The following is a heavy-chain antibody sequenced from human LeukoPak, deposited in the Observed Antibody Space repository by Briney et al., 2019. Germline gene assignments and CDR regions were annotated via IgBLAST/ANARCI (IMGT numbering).Heavy chain of an antibody. Sequence: SETLSLTCTVSGGSISSYYWSWIRQPPGKGLEWIGYIYYSGSTNYNPSLKSRVTISVDTSKNQFSLKLSSVTAADTAVYYCARDGGDDYGDYVSHYYYMDVWGKGTTVTVSS. CDR1: GGSISSYY. CDR3: ARDGGDDYGDYVSHYYYMDV. V-gene: IGHV4-59*01. J-gene: IGHJ6*03. D-gene: IGHD4-17*01. CDR2: IYYSGST.